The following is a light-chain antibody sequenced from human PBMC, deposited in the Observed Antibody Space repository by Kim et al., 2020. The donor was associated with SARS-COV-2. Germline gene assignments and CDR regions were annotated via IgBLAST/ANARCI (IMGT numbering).Light chain of an antibody. J-gene: IGLJ3*02. Sequence: LGQTVRITCQGYSLRSYYASWYQQRPGQAPVLVIYGKNNRPSGIPDRFSGSSSGNTASLTITGAQAEDEADYCCNSRDSSGNHLRVFGGGTQLTVL. CDR1: SLRSYY. CDR2: GKN. V-gene: IGLV3-19*01. CDR3: NSRDSSGNHLRV.